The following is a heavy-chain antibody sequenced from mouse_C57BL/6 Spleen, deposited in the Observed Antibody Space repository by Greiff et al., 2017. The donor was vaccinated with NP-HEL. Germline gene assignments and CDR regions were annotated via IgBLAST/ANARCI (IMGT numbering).Heavy chain of an antibody. CDR2: IYPRSGNT. J-gene: IGHJ3*01. CDR1: GYTFTSYG. CDR3: ARGLYYSGAAY. D-gene: IGHD1-1*01. Sequence: QVQLKESGAELARPGASVKLSCKASGYTFTSYGISWVKQRTGQGLEWIGEIYPRSGNTYYNEKFKGKATLTADKSSSTAYMELRSLTSEDSAVYFCARGLYYSGAAYWGQGTLVTVSA. V-gene: IGHV1-81*01.